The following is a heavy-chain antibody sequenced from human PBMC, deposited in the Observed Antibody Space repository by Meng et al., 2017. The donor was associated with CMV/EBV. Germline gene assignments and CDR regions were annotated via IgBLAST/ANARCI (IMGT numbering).Heavy chain of an antibody. Sequence: SVKVSCKASGFTFSSSAVQWVRQARGERLEWVGWTVVGSSETDYAQKFQGRVTITADKSTSTAYMELSSLRSEDTAVYYCAREIAARNYYYYGMDVWGQGTTVTVSS. CDR1: GFTFSSSA. CDR2: TVVGSSET. D-gene: IGHD6-6*01. CDR3: AREIAARNYYYYGMDV. J-gene: IGHJ6*02. V-gene: IGHV1-58*01.